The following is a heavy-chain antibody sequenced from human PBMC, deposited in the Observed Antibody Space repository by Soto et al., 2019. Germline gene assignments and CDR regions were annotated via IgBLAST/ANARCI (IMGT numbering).Heavy chain of an antibody. CDR2: INSDGSST. J-gene: IGHJ4*02. CDR1: GFTFSSYW. CDR3: VRTSLVVAAATREDY. D-gene: IGHD2-15*01. Sequence: EVQLVESGGGLVQPGGSLRLYCAASGFTFSSYWMHWVRQAPGKGLVWVSRINSDGSSTSYADSVKGRFTISRDNAKNTLYLQMNSLRAEDTAVYYCVRTSLVVAAATREDYWGQGTLVTVSS. V-gene: IGHV3-74*01.